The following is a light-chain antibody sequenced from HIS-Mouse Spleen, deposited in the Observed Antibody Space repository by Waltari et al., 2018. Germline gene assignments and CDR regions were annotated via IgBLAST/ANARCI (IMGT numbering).Light chain of an antibody. J-gene: IGLJ1*01. CDR2: EVS. Sequence: QSALTQPPSASGSPGQSVTLSCTGTSSDVGGYNSVPWYQQHPGKAPKLMIYEVSKRPSGVPDRFSGSKSGNTASLTVSGLQAEDEADYYCSSYAGSNNSLYVFGTGTKVTVL. V-gene: IGLV2-8*01. CDR1: SSDVGGYNS. CDR3: SSYAGSNNSLYV.